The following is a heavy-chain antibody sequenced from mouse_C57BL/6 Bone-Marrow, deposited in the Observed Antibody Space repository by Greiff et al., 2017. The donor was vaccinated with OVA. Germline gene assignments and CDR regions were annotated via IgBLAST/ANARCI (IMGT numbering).Heavy chain of an antibody. J-gene: IGHJ2*01. CDR2: FHPYNDDT. CDR1: GYTFTTYP. Sequence: VQLQQSGAELVKPGASVKMSCKASGYTFTTYPIEWMKQNHGKSLEWIGNFHPYNDDTKYNEKFKGKAKLTVEKSSSTVYLEISRLTSDHSAFYYCTSTRLVPYYFDYWGQGTTLTVSS. V-gene: IGHV1-47*01. CDR3: TSTRLVPYYFDY. D-gene: IGHD2-12*01.